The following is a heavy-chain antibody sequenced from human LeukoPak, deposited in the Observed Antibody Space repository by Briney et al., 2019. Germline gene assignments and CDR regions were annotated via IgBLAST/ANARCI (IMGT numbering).Heavy chain of an antibody. CDR1: GFTFDDYA. CDR3: AKVPYSDYGSGRPPFMDA. Sequence: PGGSLRLSCAASGFTFDDYAMSWVRQAPGKGLDWVATISDSGDNTYYADSVEGRFTISRDNSKNTLYLQMNSLRDEDTAIYYCAKVPYSDYGSGRPPFMDAWGQGTTVAISS. V-gene: IGHV3-23*01. J-gene: IGHJ6*02. CDR2: ISDSGDNT. D-gene: IGHD3-10*01.